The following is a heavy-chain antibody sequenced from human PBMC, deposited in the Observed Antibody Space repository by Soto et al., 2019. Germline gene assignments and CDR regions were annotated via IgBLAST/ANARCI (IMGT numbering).Heavy chain of an antibody. D-gene: IGHD1-1*01. CDR2: MSYSGST. CDR3: ARQDNTGTYQGFDY. V-gene: IGHV4-39*01. Sequence: QLQLQESGPGLVKPSETLSLTCTVSGGSISTTNYYWAWIRQPPGKGLEWIGSMSYSGSTYYNSSLRSRVTMSVDTSKNQFSLKVSSVTAADTAVYSCARQDNTGTYQGFDYWGQGTLVTVSS. CDR1: GGSISTTNYY. J-gene: IGHJ4*02.